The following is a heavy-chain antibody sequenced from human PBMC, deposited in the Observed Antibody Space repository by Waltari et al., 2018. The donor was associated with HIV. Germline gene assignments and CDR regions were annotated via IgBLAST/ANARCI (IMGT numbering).Heavy chain of an antibody. D-gene: IGHD1-26*01. Sequence: EVQLVASGGGLIEPGGSLRVSCAASGFTLSSNYMSWVRQAPGKGLEWVSVIYSGGRRYDADSVKGRFIISRDNSKNTVSLHMNSLRAEDTAVYYCARDPRSSGYYGMDVWGQGIKVTVSS. V-gene: IGHV3-53*01. J-gene: IGHJ6*02. CDR2: IYSGGRR. CDR1: GFTLSSNY. CDR3: ARDPRSSGYYGMDV.